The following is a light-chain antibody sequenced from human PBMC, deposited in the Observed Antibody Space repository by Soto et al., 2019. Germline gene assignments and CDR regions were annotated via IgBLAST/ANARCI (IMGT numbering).Light chain of an antibody. J-gene: IGKJ5*01. CDR3: QQYGSSPLIT. V-gene: IGKV3-20*01. CDR1: QSVSSSY. CDR2: GAS. Sequence: EIVLSQSAGTLSLSPGERATLSCRARQSVSSSYLAWYQQQPGQAHRLLIYGASSRATGIPDRFSGSGSGTDFTLTISRLEPEDFAVYYCQQYGSSPLITFGQGTRLEIK.